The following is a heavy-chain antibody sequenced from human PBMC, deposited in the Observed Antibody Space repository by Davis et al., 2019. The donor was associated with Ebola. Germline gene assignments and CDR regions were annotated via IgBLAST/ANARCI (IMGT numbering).Heavy chain of an antibody. Sequence: SETLSLTCTVSGGSISTYYWTWIRQPPGKGLEWIGYISYGGSTSNNPSLKSRVTVSLDTSKNQFSLKLSSVTAADTAVFYCARTTYYYDSSGYWRFDSFDYWGQGTLVTVSS. CDR1: GGSISTYY. CDR3: ARTTYYYDSSGYWRFDSFDY. J-gene: IGHJ4*02. CDR2: ISYGGST. V-gene: IGHV4-59*01. D-gene: IGHD3-22*01.